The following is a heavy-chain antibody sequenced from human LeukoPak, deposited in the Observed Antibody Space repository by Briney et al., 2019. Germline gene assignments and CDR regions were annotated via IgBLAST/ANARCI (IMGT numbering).Heavy chain of an antibody. CDR2: ITTSDGNT. CDR3: AKDGGLWVSAHWGDS. J-gene: IGHJ4*02. CDR1: GFTFSSYT. D-gene: IGHD7-27*01. V-gene: IGHV3-23*01. Sequence: GGSMRLSCAASGFTFSSYTMSWVRQAPGKGLEWVSTITTSDGNTYYADSVKGRFTVSRDNSKNTLFLQMNSLRAEDTAVYYCAKDGGLWVSAHWGDSWGRGTLDTVSS.